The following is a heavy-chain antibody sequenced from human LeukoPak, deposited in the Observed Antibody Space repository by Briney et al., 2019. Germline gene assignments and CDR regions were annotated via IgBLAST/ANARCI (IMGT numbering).Heavy chain of an antibody. CDR3: ARRWNYGRNYYIDV. Sequence: SETLSLTCAVYGGSLSNYYWSWIRQSPGKGLEWIGEINDSGTINYNPSLMSRVTISVDKSKNQFSLKLSSVTAADTAVYYCARRWNYGRNYYIDVWGKGATASVSS. D-gene: IGHD1-7*01. V-gene: IGHV4-34*01. CDR2: INDSGTI. J-gene: IGHJ6*03. CDR1: GGSLSNYY.